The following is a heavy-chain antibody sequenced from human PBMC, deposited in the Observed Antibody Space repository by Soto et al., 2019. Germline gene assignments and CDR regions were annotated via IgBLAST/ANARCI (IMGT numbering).Heavy chain of an antibody. CDR3: ASDVPLGP. CDR2: ISYDGSLK. J-gene: IGHJ5*02. Sequence: QVHLVESGGGGVQPGGSLRVSCAASGFTFSGYAMHWVRQAPGKGLEWVAFISYDGSLKYYAHSVKGRFTTSRDNSQNTLYLQMNRLRPEDTAVYYCASDVPLGPWGKCALVTVPS. CDR1: GFTFSGYA. D-gene: IGHD2-2*01. V-gene: IGHV3-30-3*01.